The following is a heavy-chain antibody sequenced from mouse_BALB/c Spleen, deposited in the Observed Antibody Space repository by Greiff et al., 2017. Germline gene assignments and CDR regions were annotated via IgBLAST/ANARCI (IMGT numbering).Heavy chain of an antibody. CDR3: ARVDGYPYYFDY. CDR2: IWGDGST. Sequence: VQRVESGPGLVAPSQSLSITCTVSGFSLTGYGVNWVRQPPGKGLEWLGMIWGDGSTDYNSALKSRLSISKDNSKSQVFLKMNSLQTDDTARYYCARVDGYPYYFDYWGQGTTLTVSS. V-gene: IGHV2-6-7*01. CDR1: GFSLTGYG. D-gene: IGHD2-3*01. J-gene: IGHJ2*01.